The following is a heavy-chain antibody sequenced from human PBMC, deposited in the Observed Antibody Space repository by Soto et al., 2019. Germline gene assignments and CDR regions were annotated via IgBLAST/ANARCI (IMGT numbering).Heavy chain of an antibody. CDR1: GGSISSGGYY. Sequence: SETLSLTCTVSGGSISSGGYYWSWIRQHPGKGLEWIGYIYYSGSTYYNPSLTSRVTISVDTSKNQFSLKLSSVTAADTAVYYCARALGGYSYGFRFDYWGQGTLVTVSS. CDR3: ARALGGYSYGFRFDY. V-gene: IGHV4-31*03. D-gene: IGHD5-18*01. CDR2: IYYSGST. J-gene: IGHJ4*02.